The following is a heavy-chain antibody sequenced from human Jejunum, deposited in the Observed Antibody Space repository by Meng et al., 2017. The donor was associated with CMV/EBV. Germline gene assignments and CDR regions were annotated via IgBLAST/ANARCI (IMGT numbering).Heavy chain of an antibody. CDR1: GFTFSTYT. D-gene: IGHD3-3*01. CDR2: ISGSSDSI. Sequence: EVQLLESGGGLVQPGGSLRLSCAASGFTFSTYTMMWVRQAPGKGLEWVSLISGSSDSIYYIDSVKGRFTSSRDNSKNTVYLQMGSLRAEDTAVYYCAKDWGRGTIGDWGQGTLVTVSS. J-gene: IGHJ4*02. CDR3: AKDWGRGTIGD. V-gene: IGHV3-23*01.